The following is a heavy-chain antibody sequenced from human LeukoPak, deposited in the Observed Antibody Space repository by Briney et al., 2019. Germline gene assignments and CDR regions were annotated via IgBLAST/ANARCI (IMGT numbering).Heavy chain of an antibody. CDR3: ARGRSIAARPYYY. CDR1: GGSFSGYY. CDR2: INHSGST. Sequence: SETLSLTCAVYGGSFSGYYWSWIRQPPGKGLEWIGEINHSGSTNYNPSPESRVTISVDTSKNQFSLKLSSVTAADTAVYYCARGRSIAARPYYYWGQGTLVTVSS. J-gene: IGHJ4*02. D-gene: IGHD6-6*01. V-gene: IGHV4-34*01.